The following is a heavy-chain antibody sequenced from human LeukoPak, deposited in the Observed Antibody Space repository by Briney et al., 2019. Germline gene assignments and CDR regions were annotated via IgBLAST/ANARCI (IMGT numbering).Heavy chain of an antibody. V-gene: IGHV3-21*01. Sequence: PGGSLRLSCAASGFTFSSYNMNWVRQAPGKGLEWVSSIYSSSSYIYYADSVKGRFTISRDNAKNSLSLQMNSLRAEDTAVYYCARRGHKYYMDVWGKGTTVTVSS. CDR3: ARRGHKYYMDV. CDR1: GFTFSSYN. J-gene: IGHJ6*03. D-gene: IGHD5-18*01. CDR2: IYSSSSYI.